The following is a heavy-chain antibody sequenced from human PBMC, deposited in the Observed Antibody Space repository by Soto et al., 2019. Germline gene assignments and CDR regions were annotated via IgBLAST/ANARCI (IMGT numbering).Heavy chain of an antibody. V-gene: IGHV4-31*03. J-gene: IGHJ5*02. CDR2: IYYSGST. D-gene: IGHD2-21*01. CDR3: ARELVMRARWFDP. CDR1: GGSISRGGYY. Sequence: PSETLSLTCTVSGGSISRGGYYWSWIRQHPGKGLEWIGYIYYSGSTYYNPSLKSRVTISVDTSKNQFSLKLSSVTAADTAVYYCARELVMRARWFDPWGQGTLVTVSS.